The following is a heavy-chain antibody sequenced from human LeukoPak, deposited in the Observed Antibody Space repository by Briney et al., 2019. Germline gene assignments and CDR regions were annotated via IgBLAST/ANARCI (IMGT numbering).Heavy chain of an antibody. CDR1: GFILSDYY. CDR3: ARGVDIVASDI. Sequence: GSLRLSCAASGFILSDYYMTRIRQPPGKGLEWIGEINHSGSTNYNPSLKSRVTISVDTSKNQFSLKLSSVTAADTAVYYCARGVDIVASDIWGQGTMVTVSS. J-gene: IGHJ3*02. CDR2: INHSGST. V-gene: IGHV4-34*01. D-gene: IGHD5-12*01.